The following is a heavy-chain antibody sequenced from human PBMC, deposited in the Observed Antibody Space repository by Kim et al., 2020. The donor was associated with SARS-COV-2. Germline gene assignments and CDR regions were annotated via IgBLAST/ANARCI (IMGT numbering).Heavy chain of an antibody. CDR1: GFTFSSYG. Sequence: GGSLRLSCAASGFTFSSYGMHWARQAPGKGLEWVAVIWYDGSNKYYGDSVKGRFTISRDNSKNTLYLQMNSLRAEDTAVYSCARELAAQGPFDYWGQGTLVTVSS. V-gene: IGHV3-33*01. J-gene: IGHJ4*02. CDR2: IWYDGSNK. CDR3: ARELAAQGPFDY. D-gene: IGHD6-6*01.